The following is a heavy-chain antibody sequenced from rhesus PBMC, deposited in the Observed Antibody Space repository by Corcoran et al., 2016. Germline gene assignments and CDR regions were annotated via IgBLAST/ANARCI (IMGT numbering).Heavy chain of an antibody. Sequence: EVQLVESGGGLVQPGGSLRLSCVASGSTSSDYHMSGARQVPGKGLEWVGFIRSKAYGGTAEYAASVKGRFTISRDDSKSIAYLQMSSLKTEDTAVYYCTTEGQLRYFDYWGQGVLVTVSS. CDR2: IRSKAYGGTA. J-gene: IGHJ4*01. CDR3: TTEGQLRYFDY. CDR1: GSTSSDYH. V-gene: IGHV3-184*01. D-gene: IGHD5-12*01.